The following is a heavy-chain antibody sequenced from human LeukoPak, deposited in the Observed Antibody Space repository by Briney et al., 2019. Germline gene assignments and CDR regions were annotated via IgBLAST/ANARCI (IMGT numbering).Heavy chain of an antibody. J-gene: IGHJ4*02. Sequence: SETLSLTCTVSGGSISSYYWSWIRQPPGKRLEWIGYIHYSGSTKYNPSLESRVTVSVDTSKNQFSLRLSSVTAADTALYYCARDCQGGYFDSWGQGTLVTVSS. D-gene: IGHD2-15*01. CDR2: IHYSGST. CDR3: ARDCQGGYFDS. V-gene: IGHV4-59*01. CDR1: GGSISSYY.